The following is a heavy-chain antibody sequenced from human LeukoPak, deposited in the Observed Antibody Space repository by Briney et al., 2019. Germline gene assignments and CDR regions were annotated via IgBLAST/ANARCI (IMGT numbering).Heavy chain of an antibody. CDR3: ARGGVVRDSSWSRIDY. V-gene: IGHV3-53*01. J-gene: IGHJ4*02. CDR1: GFTVSSNY. Sequence: PGGSLRLSCAASGFTVSSNYMSWVRQAPGKGLEWVSVIYSGGSTYYADSVKGRFTISRDNSKNTLYLQMNSLRAEDTAVYYCARGGVVRDSSWSRIDYWGQGTLVTVSS. CDR2: IYSGGST. D-gene: IGHD6-13*01.